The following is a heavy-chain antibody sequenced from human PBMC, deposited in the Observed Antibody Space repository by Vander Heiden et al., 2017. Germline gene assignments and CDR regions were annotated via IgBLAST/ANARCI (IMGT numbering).Heavy chain of an antibody. J-gene: IGHJ4*02. V-gene: IGHV3-9*01. CDR1: EFTFENHA. CDR3: AKGYGDSYPHYFND. Sequence: EVQLLESGGGLVRPGQPLLLSCEASEFTFENHAMHWVRQVAGKGLEWVSGINWSGEFIGYAASVRGRFTMSRDNAENVVYLQMTSLRPEDTAFYYCAKGYGDSYPHYFNDWGQGTPVTVS. CDR2: INWSGEFI. D-gene: IGHD5-18*01.